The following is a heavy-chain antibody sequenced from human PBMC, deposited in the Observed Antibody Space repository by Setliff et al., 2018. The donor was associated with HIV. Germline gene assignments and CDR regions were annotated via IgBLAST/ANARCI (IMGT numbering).Heavy chain of an antibody. J-gene: IGHJ4*02. Sequence: ASVKVSCKASGYTFTSYGISWVRQAPGQGLEWMGWISAYNGNTNYAQKLQGRVTMTTDTSTSTAYMELSRLRSDDTAVYYCAKRGSRLLPSFFDYWGQGTLVTVSS. V-gene: IGHV1-18*01. CDR3: AKRGSRLLPSFFDY. D-gene: IGHD3-16*01. CDR2: ISAYNGNT. CDR1: GYTFTSYG.